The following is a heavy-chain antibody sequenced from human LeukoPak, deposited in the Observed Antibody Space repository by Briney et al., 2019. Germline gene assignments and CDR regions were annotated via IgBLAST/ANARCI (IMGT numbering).Heavy chain of an antibody. CDR3: ARGSPDGDYPPDYFDY. CDR1: GYTFTSYG. J-gene: IGHJ4*02. CDR2: ISAYNGNT. Sequence: ASVKVSCKASGYTFTSYGISWVRQAPGQGLEWMGWISAYNGNTNYAQKLQGRVTMTTDTSTSTAYMELRSLRSDDTAVYYCARGSPDGDYPPDYFDYWGQGTLVTVSS. D-gene: IGHD4-17*01. V-gene: IGHV1-18*01.